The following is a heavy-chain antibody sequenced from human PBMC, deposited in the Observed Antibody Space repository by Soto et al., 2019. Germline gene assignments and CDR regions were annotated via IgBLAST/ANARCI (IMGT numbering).Heavy chain of an antibody. V-gene: IGHV3-33*01. J-gene: IGHJ2*01. CDR3: ARGRYGYSANWHFDL. Sequence: PGGSLRLSCAASGFTFSDYGMHWVRQAPGKGLDWVAVIWYDESNKYLADSVRGRSSISRDNSKNTLFLEMDSLRADDTAVYFCARGRYGYSANWHFDLWGRGTQVTV. CDR2: IWYDESNK. CDR1: GFTFSDYG. D-gene: IGHD4-4*01.